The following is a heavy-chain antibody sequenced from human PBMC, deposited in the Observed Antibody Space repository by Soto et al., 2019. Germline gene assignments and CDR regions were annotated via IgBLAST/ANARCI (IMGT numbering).Heavy chain of an antibody. CDR1: GFTFSSYA. D-gene: IGHD5-18*01. CDR3: AKVKGAGSGYSYGYGYYFDY. J-gene: IGHJ4*02. Sequence: PGGSLRLSCAASGFTFSSYAMSWVRQAPGKGLEWVSAISGSGGSTYYADSVKGRFTISRDNSKNTLYLQMNSLRAEDAAVYYCAKVKGAGSGYSYGYGYYFDYWGQGTLVTVSS. V-gene: IGHV3-23*01. CDR2: ISGSGGST.